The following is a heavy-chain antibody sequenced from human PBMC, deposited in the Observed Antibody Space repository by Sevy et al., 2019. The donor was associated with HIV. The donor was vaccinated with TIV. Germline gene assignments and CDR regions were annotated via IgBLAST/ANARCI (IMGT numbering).Heavy chain of an antibody. Sequence: SETLSLTCAVYGGSFSGYYWSWIRQPPGKGREWVGEINQSGSTNYNPSLKSRVTISVDTSKNQCSLRLSSVTAADTAVYYCARSLRPNWFDPWGQGTLVTVSS. V-gene: IGHV4-34*01. CDR2: INQSGST. CDR3: ARSLRPNWFDP. D-gene: IGHD3-16*01. CDR1: GGSFSGYY. J-gene: IGHJ5*02.